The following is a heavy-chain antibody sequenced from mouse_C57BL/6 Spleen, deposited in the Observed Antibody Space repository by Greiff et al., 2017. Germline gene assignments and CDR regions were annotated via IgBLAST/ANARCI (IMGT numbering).Heavy chain of an antibody. CDR3: ARWVWDY. D-gene: IGHD2-10*02. J-gene: IGHJ2*01. CDR2: IDPSDSYT. Sequence: VQLQQSGAELVKPGASVKLSCKASGYTFTSYWMQWVKQRPGQGLEWIGEIDPSDSYTNYNQKFKGKATLTVDTSSSTAYMQLSSLTSEDSAVYYCARWVWDYWGQGTTLTVSS. V-gene: IGHV1-50*01. CDR1: GYTFTSYW.